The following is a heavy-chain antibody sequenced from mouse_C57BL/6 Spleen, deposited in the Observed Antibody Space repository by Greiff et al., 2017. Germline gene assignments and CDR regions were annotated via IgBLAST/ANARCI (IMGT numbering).Heavy chain of an antibody. V-gene: IGHV1-53*01. D-gene: IGHD1-1*01. CDR1: GYTFTSYW. CDR2: INPSNGGT. J-gene: IGHJ1*03. CDR3: ARRDYYGSSYNWYFDV. Sequence: QVQLQQPGTELVKPGASVKLSCKASGYTFTSYWMHWVKQRPGQGLECIGNINPSNGGTNYNEKFKSKATLTVDKSSSTAYMQLSSLTSEDSAVYYCARRDYYGSSYNWYFDVWGTGTTVTVSS.